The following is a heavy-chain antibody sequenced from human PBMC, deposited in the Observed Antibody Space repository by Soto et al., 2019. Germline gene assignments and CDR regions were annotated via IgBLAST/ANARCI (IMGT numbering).Heavy chain of an antibody. J-gene: IGHJ5*01. V-gene: IGHV3-33*01. D-gene: IGHD2-21*01. CDR3: VRELSRLFCECDCLDS. CDR2: MWDDGSNT. CDR1: GFTFSSHG. Sequence: QVQLVESGGGVVQPGRSLRVSCVAFGFTFSSHGMHWVRQAPGRGLEWVATMWDDGSNTFYADSVKGRFTISRDNAQNSLYLHMNSRRVDDTATYYGVRELSRLFCECDCLDSWGHGTLVAVTS.